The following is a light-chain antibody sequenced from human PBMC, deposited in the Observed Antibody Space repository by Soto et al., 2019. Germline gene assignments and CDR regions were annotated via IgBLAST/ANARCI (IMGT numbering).Light chain of an antibody. CDR1: SSDVGGYNY. Sequence: QSALTQPASVSGSPGQSITISCTGTSSDVGGYNYVSWYQQHPGKAPKLMIYEVTNRPSGVSHRFSGSKSGNTASLTISGLQAEDEADYYCSSYTPTTWVFGGGTKLTVL. V-gene: IGLV2-14*01. CDR2: EVT. CDR3: SSYTPTTWV. J-gene: IGLJ3*02.